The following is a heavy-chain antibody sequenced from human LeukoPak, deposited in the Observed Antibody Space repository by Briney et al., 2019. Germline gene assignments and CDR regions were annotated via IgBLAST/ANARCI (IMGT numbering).Heavy chain of an antibody. CDR3: ARVLRIFGVVIAAYYGMDV. D-gene: IGHD3-3*01. CDR2: ISSSSSYI. J-gene: IGHJ6*02. Sequence: SGGSLRLSCAASGFTFSSYSMNWVRQAPGKGLEWVSSISSSSSYIYYADSVKGRFTISRDNAKNSLYLQINSLRAEDTAVYYCARVLRIFGVVIAAYYGMDVWGQGTTVTVSS. V-gene: IGHV3-21*01. CDR1: GFTFSSYS.